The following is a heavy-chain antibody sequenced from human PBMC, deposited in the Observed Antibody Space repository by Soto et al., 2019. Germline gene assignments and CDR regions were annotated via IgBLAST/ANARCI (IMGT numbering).Heavy chain of an antibody. J-gene: IGHJ4*02. Sequence: QVQLVQSGAEVKKPGSSVKVSCKASGGTFSSYTISWVRQAPGQGLEWMVRIIPILGIATYAQRFQGRVTVTADKSTSTASMALSSLRCEDPAVYYCARERDHHSYYYDCWGQGALVTVSS. V-gene: IGHV1-69*08. CDR1: GGTFSSYT. CDR2: IIPILGIA. CDR3: ARERDHHSYYYDC.